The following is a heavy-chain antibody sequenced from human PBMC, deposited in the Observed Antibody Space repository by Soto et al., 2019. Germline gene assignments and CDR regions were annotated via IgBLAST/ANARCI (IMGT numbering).Heavy chain of an antibody. Sequence: QVQLQQWGAGLLKPSETLSLTCAVYGGSFSGYYWSWIRQPPGKGLEWIGEINHSGSTNYNPSLKSRVTISVDTSKIQFSLKLSSVTAADTAVYYCAREPRRATVTTGAPWGQGTLVTVSS. CDR3: AREPRRATVTTGAP. D-gene: IGHD4-17*01. CDR2: INHSGST. J-gene: IGHJ5*02. V-gene: IGHV4-34*01. CDR1: GGSFSGYY.